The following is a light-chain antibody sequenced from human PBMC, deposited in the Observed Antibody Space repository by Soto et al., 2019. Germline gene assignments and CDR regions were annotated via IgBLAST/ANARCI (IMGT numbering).Light chain of an antibody. CDR3: QQTYSTPYT. V-gene: IGKV1-39*01. J-gene: IGKJ2*01. Sequence: DTQMTQSPSSLSASVGDRVTITCRASQTIANYLNWYQQKPGKAPKLLIYAASSLQSGVPSRFSGSGSGTDFTLTISILQPEDFATYYCQQTYSTPYTFGQGTKLEIK. CDR2: AAS. CDR1: QTIANY.